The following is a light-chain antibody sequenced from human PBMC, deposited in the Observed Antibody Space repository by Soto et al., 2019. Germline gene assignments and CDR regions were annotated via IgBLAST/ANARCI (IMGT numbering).Light chain of an antibody. CDR1: QGISSY. CDR2: AAS. Sequence: AIRMTQSPSSFSASRGDRVTITCRASQGISSYLAWYQQKPGKAPKLLIYAASTLQSGFPSRFSGSGSGTDFTLTNSCLQSEVFAKYYCQQYYSYPRTFGPGTKVDIK. J-gene: IGKJ3*01. CDR3: QQYYSYPRT. V-gene: IGKV1-8*01.